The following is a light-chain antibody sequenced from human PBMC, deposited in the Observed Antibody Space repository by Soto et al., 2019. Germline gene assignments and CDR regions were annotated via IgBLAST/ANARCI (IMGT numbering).Light chain of an antibody. CDR3: QQYNNWPPYT. Sequence: EIVLTQSPGTLSLSPGERATLSCRASQSVSSSFLAWYRQKPGQAPRLLMYGASTRAPGIPDRFSGSGSGTDFTLTISRVEREDFAVYYCQQYNNWPPYTFGQGTKLEIK. V-gene: IGKV3-20*01. CDR1: QSVSSSF. CDR2: GAS. J-gene: IGKJ2*01.